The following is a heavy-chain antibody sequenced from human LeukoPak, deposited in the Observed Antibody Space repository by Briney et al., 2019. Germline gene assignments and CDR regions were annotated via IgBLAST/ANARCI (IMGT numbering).Heavy chain of an antibody. J-gene: IGHJ4*02. CDR2: LDPSDSYT. CDR1: GYTFTSYW. V-gene: IGHV5-10-1*01. CDR3: ARRPATDYLFDN. Sequence: GESLHIPCQCSGYTFTSYWISWVRHVPGKGLEWMGSLDPSDSYTKYNPSFQGHVSLSADKSINPAHLQWSSLKASDTAIYYCARRPATDYLFDNWGQGTLVTV. D-gene: IGHD4-11*01.